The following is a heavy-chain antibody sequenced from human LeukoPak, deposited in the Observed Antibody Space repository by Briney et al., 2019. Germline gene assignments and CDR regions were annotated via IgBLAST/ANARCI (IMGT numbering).Heavy chain of an antibody. V-gene: IGHV4-30-4*01. CDR3: ARRKSGWFDP. CDR1: GDSISSGDYY. Sequence: SETLSLTCTISGDSISSGDYYWTWFRQPPGKGLEWIGYIYYSRTTYYNPSLKSRVTISVETSKNQFSLKVSSVTAADTAVYYCARRKSGWFDPWGQGTLVTVSS. CDR2: IYYSRTT. J-gene: IGHJ5*02.